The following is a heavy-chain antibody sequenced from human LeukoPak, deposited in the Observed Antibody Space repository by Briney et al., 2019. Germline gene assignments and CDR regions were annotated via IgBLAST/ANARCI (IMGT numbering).Heavy chain of an antibody. CDR2: INHSGST. V-gene: IGHV4-34*01. CDR3: ARGNYYDSSGRNRDAFDI. CDR1: GGSFSGYY. J-gene: IGHJ3*02. Sequence: PSETLSLTCAVYGGSFSGYYWSWIRQPPGKGLEWIGEINHSGSTNYNPSLKSRVTISVDTSKNQFSLKLSSVTAADTAVYYCARGNYYDSSGRNRDAFDIWGQGTMVTVSS. D-gene: IGHD3-22*01.